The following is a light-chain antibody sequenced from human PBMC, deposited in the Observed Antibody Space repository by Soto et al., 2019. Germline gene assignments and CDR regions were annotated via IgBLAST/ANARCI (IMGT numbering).Light chain of an antibody. CDR2: WAS. Sequence: DVVMTQSPYSLDLALVRWATSSCKSDHSLLHSPNNRNYLAWFQHRTGQTPKMLIYWASFRESGVPDRFSGSGSGTDFTLTITSLQAEDVSTYYCHQYLTNSWTFGQGTKVDIK. CDR1: HSLLHSPNNRNY. J-gene: IGKJ1*01. CDR3: HQYLTNSWT. V-gene: IGKV4-1*01.